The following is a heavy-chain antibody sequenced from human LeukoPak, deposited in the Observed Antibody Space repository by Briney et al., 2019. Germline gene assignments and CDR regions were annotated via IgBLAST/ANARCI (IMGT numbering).Heavy chain of an antibody. V-gene: IGHV3-30*18. D-gene: IGHD3-10*02. Sequence: GGSLRLSCAASGFTFSSYGMHWVRQAPGKGLEWVAVISYDGSNKYYEDSVKGRFTISRDNSKNTLYLQMNSLRAEDTAVYYCAKGVHAFDIWGQGTMVTVSS. J-gene: IGHJ3*02. CDR2: ISYDGSNK. CDR1: GFTFSSYG. CDR3: AKGVHAFDI.